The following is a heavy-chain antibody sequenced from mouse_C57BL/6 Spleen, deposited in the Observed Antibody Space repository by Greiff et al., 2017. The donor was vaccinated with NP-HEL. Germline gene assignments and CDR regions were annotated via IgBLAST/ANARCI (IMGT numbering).Heavy chain of an antibody. CDR1: GYTFTSYG. CDR3: ARYDYGSSYGYFDV. V-gene: IGHV1-81*01. J-gene: IGHJ1*03. CDR2: IYPRSGNT. Sequence: QVQLQQSGAELARPGASVKLSCKASGYTFTSYGISWVKQRTGQGLEWIGEIYPRSGNTYYNEKFKGKATLTADKSSSTAYMELRSLTSEDSAVYFCARYDYGSSYGYFDVWGTGTTVTVSS. D-gene: IGHD1-1*01.